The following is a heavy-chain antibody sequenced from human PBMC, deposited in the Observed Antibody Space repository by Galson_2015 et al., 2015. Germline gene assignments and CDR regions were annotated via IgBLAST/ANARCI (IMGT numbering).Heavy chain of an antibody. Sequence: SVKVSCKVSGYTLTDLSMHWVRQAPGKGLEWMGGFDPEDGETIYAQKFQGRVTMTEDTSTDTAYMELSSLRSEDTAVYYCATDPYKRYDFWSGYPNWYFDLWGRGTLVTVSS. V-gene: IGHV1-24*01. CDR2: FDPEDGET. J-gene: IGHJ2*01. CDR3: ATDPYKRYDFWSGYPNWYFDL. CDR1: GYTLTDLS. D-gene: IGHD3-3*01.